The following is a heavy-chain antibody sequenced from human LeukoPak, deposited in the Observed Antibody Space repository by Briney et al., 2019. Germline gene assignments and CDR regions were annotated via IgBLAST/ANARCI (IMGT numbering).Heavy chain of an antibody. CDR1: GFTFSSYD. CDR3: ARDLRHIGASDYSDSPS. D-gene: IGHD4/OR15-4a*01. CDR2: IGTAGDT. V-gene: IGHV3-13*03. Sequence: GGSLRLSCAACGFTFSSYDMHWVRQATGKGLEWVSAIGTAGDTYYPGSVEGQFTISRDNAKNSLSLEMDSLRVEDTAVYFCARDLRHIGASDYSDSPSWGPGTLVTVSS. J-gene: IGHJ5*02.